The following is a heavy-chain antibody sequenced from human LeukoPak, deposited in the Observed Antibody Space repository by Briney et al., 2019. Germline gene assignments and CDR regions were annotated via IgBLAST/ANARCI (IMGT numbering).Heavy chain of an antibody. CDR2: MNPNSGNT. Sequence: ASVKVSCKASGYTFTSYDINWVRQATGQGLEWMGWMNPNSGNTGYAQKFQGRVTMTRNTSISTAYMELSSLRSDDTAVYYCARDRVYSSGRIFDYWGQGTLVTVSS. J-gene: IGHJ4*02. D-gene: IGHD6-19*01. CDR1: GYTFTSYD. V-gene: IGHV1-8*01. CDR3: ARDRVYSSGRIFDY.